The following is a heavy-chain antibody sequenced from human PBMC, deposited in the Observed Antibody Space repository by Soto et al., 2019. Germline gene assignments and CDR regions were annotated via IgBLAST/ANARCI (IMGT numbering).Heavy chain of an antibody. D-gene: IGHD2-21*01. CDR3: TTDVAHKSRDAFDI. CDR2: IKSKTDGGTT. J-gene: IGHJ3*02. Sequence: GGSLRLSCAASGFTFSNAWMSWVSQAPGKGLEWVGRIKSKTDGGTTGYAAPVKGRFTISRDDSKNTLYLQMNSLKTEDTAVYYCTTDVAHKSRDAFDIWGQGTMVTVSS. V-gene: IGHV3-15*01. CDR1: GFTFSNAW.